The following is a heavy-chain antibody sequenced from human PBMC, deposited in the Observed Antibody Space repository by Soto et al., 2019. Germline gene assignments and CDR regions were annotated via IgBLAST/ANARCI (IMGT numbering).Heavy chain of an antibody. D-gene: IGHD3-22*01. J-gene: IGHJ6*02. V-gene: IGHV2-26*01. CDR2: IFSNDEK. CDR1: GFSLSNARMG. CDR3: ARAPYYYDSSGYSYYYGMDV. Sequence: SGPTLVNPTETLTLTCTVSGFSLSNARMGVSWIRQPPGKALEWLAHIFSNDEKSYSTSLKSRLTISKDTSKSQVVLTMTNMDPVDTATYYCARAPYYYDSSGYSYYYGMDVWGQGTTVTVSS.